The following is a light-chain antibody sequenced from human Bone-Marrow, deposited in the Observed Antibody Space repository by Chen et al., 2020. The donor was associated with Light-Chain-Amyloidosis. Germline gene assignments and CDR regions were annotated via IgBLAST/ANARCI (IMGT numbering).Light chain of an antibody. J-gene: IGLJ1*01. CDR1: SRDVGGDNH. CDR3: SSYTITNTLV. V-gene: IGLV2-14*01. Sequence: QSALTQPASVSGSPGQSITISCTGTSRDVGGDNHVSWYQQHPDKAPKLMIYEVTNRPSWVPDRFSGSKSDNTASLTISGLQTEDEADYFCSSYTITNTLVFGSGTSVTVL. CDR2: EVT.